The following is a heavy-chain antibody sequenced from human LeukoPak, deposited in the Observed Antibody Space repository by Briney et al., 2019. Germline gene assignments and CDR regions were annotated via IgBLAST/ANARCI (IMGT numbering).Heavy chain of an antibody. V-gene: IGHV3-53*01. J-gene: IGHJ3*02. CDR2: IYSGGST. Sequence: GGSLRLSCAASGFTVSSNYMSWVRQAPGKGLEWVSVIYSGGSTYYADSVKGRFTISRENSKTTLYIQMNSLRAEDTAVYYCARDLYCGGDCYLDAFDIWGQGTMVTVSS. D-gene: IGHD2-21*02. CDR3: ARDLYCGGDCYLDAFDI. CDR1: GFTVSSNY.